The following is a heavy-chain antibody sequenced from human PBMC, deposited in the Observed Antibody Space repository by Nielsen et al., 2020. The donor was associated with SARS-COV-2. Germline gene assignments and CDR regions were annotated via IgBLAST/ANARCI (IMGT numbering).Heavy chain of an antibody. D-gene: IGHD6-13*01. J-gene: IGHJ3*02. CDR2: IGTAGDT. V-gene: IGHV3-13*04. CDR1: GFTFSSYD. CDR3: ARGGSSSWVADAFDI. Sequence: GGSLRLSCAASGFTFSSYDMHWVRQATGKGLEWVSAIGTAGDTYYPGSVKGRFTISRENAKNSLYLQMNSPRAGDTAVYYCARGGSSSWVADAFDIWGQGTMVTVSS.